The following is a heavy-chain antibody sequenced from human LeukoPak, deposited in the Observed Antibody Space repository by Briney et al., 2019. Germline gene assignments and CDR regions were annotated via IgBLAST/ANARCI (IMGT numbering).Heavy chain of an antibody. Sequence: GGSLRLSCIASGFTFRGYDMSWVRQAPGKGLVWVAFIRFNGDTQNYSDSVKGRFTISRDNSKNTLYLQMNSLRAEDTAVYYCAKRLRITIFGDNDPWGQGTLVTVSS. J-gene: IGHJ5*02. CDR1: GFTFRGYD. V-gene: IGHV3-30*02. CDR2: IRFNGDTQ. D-gene: IGHD3-3*01. CDR3: AKRLRITIFGDNDP.